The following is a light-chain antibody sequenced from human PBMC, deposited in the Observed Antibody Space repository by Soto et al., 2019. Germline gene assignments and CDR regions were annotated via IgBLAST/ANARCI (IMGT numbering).Light chain of an antibody. CDR3: QAWDSSTVV. J-gene: IGLJ2*01. Sequence: YELTQPPSVSVSPGQTASITCSGDKLGDKYACWYQQKPGQSPVLVIYQDSKRPSGIPERFSGSNSGNTATLTISGTQAMDEADYYCQAWDSSTVVFGGGTRLTV. CDR2: QDS. V-gene: IGLV3-1*01. CDR1: KLGDKY.